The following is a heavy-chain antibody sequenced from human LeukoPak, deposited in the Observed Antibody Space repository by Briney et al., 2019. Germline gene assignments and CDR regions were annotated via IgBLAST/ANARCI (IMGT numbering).Heavy chain of an antibody. D-gene: IGHD1-26*01. CDR2: IKSKTDGGTT. J-gene: IGHJ4*02. V-gene: IGHV3-15*01. CDR1: GFIFSNAW. Sequence: PGGSLRLSCAASGFIFSNAWMDWVRQAPGKGLEWVGRIKSKTDGGTTDYAAPVKGRFSIPRDDSKNTLYLQMNGLKSEDTAVYYCGDSGSTPLTPYWGQGTLVTVSS. CDR3: GDSGSTPLTPY.